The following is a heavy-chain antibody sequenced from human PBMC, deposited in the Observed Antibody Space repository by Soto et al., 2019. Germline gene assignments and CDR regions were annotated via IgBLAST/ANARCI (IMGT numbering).Heavy chain of an antibody. CDR2: IYYSGST. J-gene: IGHJ6*02. CDR1: GGSISSSSYY. CDR3: ARQRAEITIFGVVIKSYGMDV. V-gene: IGHV4-39*01. D-gene: IGHD3-3*01. Sequence: SETLSLTCTVSGGSISSSSYYWGWIRQPPGKGLEWIGSIYYSGSTYYNPSLKSRVTISVDTSKNQFSLKLSSVNAADTAVYYCARQRAEITIFGVVIKSYGMDVWGQGTTVTVSS.